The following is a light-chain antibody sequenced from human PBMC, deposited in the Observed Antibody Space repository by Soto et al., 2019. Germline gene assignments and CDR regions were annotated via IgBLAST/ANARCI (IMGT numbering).Light chain of an antibody. CDR3: QQRSSWPAT. CDR2: DAS. J-gene: IGKJ3*01. Sequence: IVLTQSAATLSVSPGERATLSCWASETVATNLAWYQQKPGQAPRLLIFDASYRASGIPGRFSGSGSGTDFTLTISSLEPEDFAVYYCQQRSSWPATFGPGTKVDI. CDR1: ETVATN. V-gene: IGKV3-11*01.